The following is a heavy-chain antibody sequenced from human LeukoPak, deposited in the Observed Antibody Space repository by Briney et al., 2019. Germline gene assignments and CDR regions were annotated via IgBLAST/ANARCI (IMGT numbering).Heavy chain of an antibody. CDR1: GFTVSSNY. V-gene: IGHV3-66*01. Sequence: GGSLRLSCAASGFTVSSNYMSWVRQAPGKGLEWVSLIFSGGNTNYADSVKGRFTISRDNSKNTLYLQMNSLRAEDTAVYYCARNLPMDYWGQGTLVTVSS. D-gene: IGHD1-14*01. CDR2: IFSGGNT. J-gene: IGHJ4*02. CDR3: ARNLPMDY.